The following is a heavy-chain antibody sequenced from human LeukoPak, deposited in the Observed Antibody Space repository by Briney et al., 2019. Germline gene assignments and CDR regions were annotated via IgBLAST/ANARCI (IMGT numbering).Heavy chain of an antibody. J-gene: IGHJ4*02. Sequence: GGSLRLSCAASGFTFSSYSMNWVRQAPGKGLEWVSYISSSSSTIYYADSVKGRFTISRDNAKNSLYLQMNSLRAEDTAVYYCARDHPNTRIVGAHFDYWGQGTLVTVSS. V-gene: IGHV3-48*01. CDR3: ARDHPNTRIVGAHFDY. CDR2: ISSSSSTI. D-gene: IGHD1-26*01. CDR1: GFTFSSYS.